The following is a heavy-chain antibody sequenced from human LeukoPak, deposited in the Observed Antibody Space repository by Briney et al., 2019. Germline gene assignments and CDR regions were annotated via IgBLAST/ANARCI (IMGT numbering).Heavy chain of an antibody. CDR1: GGTFSSYA. CDR3: ARAGEVYNSGSYLEY. V-gene: IGHV1-69*13. D-gene: IGHD6-19*01. CDR2: IIPIFGTA. J-gene: IGHJ4*02. Sequence: GASVKVSCKASGGTFSSYAISWVRQAPGQGLEWMGGIIPIFGTANYAQKFQGRVTITADESTSTAYMELSSLRSEDTAVYYCARAGEVYNSGSYLEYWGQGTLVTVSS.